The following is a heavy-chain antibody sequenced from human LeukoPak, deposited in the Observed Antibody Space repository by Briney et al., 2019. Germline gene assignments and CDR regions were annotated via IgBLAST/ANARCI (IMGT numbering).Heavy chain of an antibody. Sequence: GGSLRLSSAASGFTFSSYWMSWVRQAPGKGLEWVANIKQDGSEKYYVDSVKGRFTISRDNAKNSLYLQMNSLRAEDTAVYYCARVARDTIFGVVINYYYYMDVWGKGTTVTASS. V-gene: IGHV3-7*01. D-gene: IGHD3-3*01. CDR3: ARVARDTIFGVVINYYYYMDV. CDR2: IKQDGSEK. J-gene: IGHJ6*03. CDR1: GFTFSSYW.